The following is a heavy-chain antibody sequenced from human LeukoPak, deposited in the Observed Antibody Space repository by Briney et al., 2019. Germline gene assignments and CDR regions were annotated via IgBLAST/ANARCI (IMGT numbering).Heavy chain of an antibody. CDR1: GGSVSSGSYY. CDR2: VSYSGST. CDR3: ASGQYPDAFDI. D-gene: IGHD2-2*02. V-gene: IGHV4-61*01. J-gene: IGHJ3*02. Sequence: SETLSLTCTVSGGSVSSGSYYWSWIRQPPGKGLEWIGYVSYSGSTNYNPSLKSRLTMSVDTSKNQFSLKLSSVTAADTAVYYCASGQYPDAFDIWGQGTMVTVSS.